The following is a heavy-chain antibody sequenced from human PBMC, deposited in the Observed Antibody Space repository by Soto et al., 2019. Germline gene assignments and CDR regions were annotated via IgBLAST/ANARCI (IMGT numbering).Heavy chain of an antibody. D-gene: IGHD6-6*01. Sequence: QVQLQESGPGLVKPSETLSLTCTVSGGSISSYYWSWIRQPPGKGLEWIGYIYYSGSTNYNPSLKSRVTISVDTSKNQFSLKLRSVTAADTAVYYCARDPYSSSSVWYFDLWGRGTLVTVSS. CDR2: IYYSGST. V-gene: IGHV4-59*01. CDR3: ARDPYSSSSVWYFDL. CDR1: GGSISSYY. J-gene: IGHJ2*01.